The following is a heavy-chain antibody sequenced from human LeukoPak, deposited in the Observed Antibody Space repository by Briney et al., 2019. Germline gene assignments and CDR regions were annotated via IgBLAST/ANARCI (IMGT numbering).Heavy chain of an antibody. D-gene: IGHD2-8*02. CDR2: IYYSGST. Sequence: PSETLSLTRTVSGGSISSYYWSWIRQPPGKGLEWIGYIYYSGSTNYNPSLKSRVTISVGTSKNQFSLKLSSVTAADTAVYYCAGHHPRNTVDFWGQGTLVTVSS. CDR3: AGHHPRNTVDF. CDR1: GGSISSYY. J-gene: IGHJ4*02. V-gene: IGHV4-59*08.